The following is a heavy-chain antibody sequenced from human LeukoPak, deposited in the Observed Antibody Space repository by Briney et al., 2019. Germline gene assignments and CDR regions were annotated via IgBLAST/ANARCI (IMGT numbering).Heavy chain of an antibody. CDR1: GGSFSGYY. V-gene: IGHV4-34*01. Sequence: SETLSLTCAVYGGSFSGYYWSWIRQPPGKGLEWIGEINHSGSTSYNPSLKSRVTISVDTSMNQFSLKLSSVTAADTAVYYCARSGLGYCSGGSCYSIGRNWFDPWGQGTLVTVSS. J-gene: IGHJ5*02. CDR2: INHSGST. CDR3: ARSGLGYCSGGSCYSIGRNWFDP. D-gene: IGHD2-15*01.